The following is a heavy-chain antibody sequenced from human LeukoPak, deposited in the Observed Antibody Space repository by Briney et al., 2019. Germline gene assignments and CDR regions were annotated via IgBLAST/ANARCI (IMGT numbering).Heavy chain of an antibody. Sequence: ASVKVSCKASGYTFTSYDINWVRQATGQGLEWMGWMNPNSGNTGYAQKFQGRVTMTRNTSISTAYMELSSLRSEDTAVYYCSSSSWYPDGDAFDIWGQGTMVTVSS. D-gene: IGHD6-13*01. J-gene: IGHJ3*02. CDR3: SSSSWYPDGDAFDI. CDR1: GYTFTSYD. CDR2: MNPNSGNT. V-gene: IGHV1-8*01.